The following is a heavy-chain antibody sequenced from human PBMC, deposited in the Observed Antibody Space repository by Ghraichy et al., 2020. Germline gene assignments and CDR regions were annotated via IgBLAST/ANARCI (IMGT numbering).Heavy chain of an antibody. CDR1: GFTFSSYA. CDR3: VKGGIAAAGRFDY. CDR2: ISSNGGST. V-gene: IGHV3-64D*06. J-gene: IGHJ4*02. Sequence: GGSLRLSCSASGFTFSSYAMHWVRQAPGKGLEYVSAISSNGGSTYYADSVKGRFTISRDNSKNTLYLQMSSLRAEDTAVYYCVKGGIAAAGRFDYWGQGTLVTVSS. D-gene: IGHD6-13*01.